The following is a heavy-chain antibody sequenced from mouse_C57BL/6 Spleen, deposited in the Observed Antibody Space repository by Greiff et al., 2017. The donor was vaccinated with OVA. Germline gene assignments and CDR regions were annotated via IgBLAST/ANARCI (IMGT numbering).Heavy chain of an antibody. Sequence: EVKVVDSGGGLVQPGGSLSLSCAASGFTFTDYYMSWVRQPPGKALEWLGFIRNKANGYTTEYSASVKGRFTISRDNSQSILYLQMNALRAEDSATYYCARNYVSSPYYYAMDYWGQGTSVTVSS. CDR3: ARNYVSSPYYYAMDY. J-gene: IGHJ4*01. V-gene: IGHV7-3*01. CDR2: IRNKANGYTT. D-gene: IGHD1-1*01. CDR1: GFTFTDYY.